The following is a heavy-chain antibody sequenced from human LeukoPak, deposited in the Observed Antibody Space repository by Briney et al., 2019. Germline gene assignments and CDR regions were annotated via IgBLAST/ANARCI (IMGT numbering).Heavy chain of an antibody. J-gene: IGHJ5*02. D-gene: IGHD3-10*01. V-gene: IGHV4-59*01. CDR1: GGSISSYC. Sequence: PSETLSLTCTVSGGSISSYCWSWIRQPPGKGLEWIGYIYYSGSTNYNPSLKSRVTISVDTSKNQFSLKLSSVTAADTAVYYCARQLWFGELLSWFDPWGQGTPVTVSS. CDR3: ARQLWFGELLSWFDP. CDR2: IYYSGST.